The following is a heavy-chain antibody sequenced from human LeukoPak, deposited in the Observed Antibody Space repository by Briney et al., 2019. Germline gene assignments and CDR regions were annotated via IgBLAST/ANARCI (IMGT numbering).Heavy chain of an antibody. D-gene: IGHD5-18*01. CDR3: ARHTAMVHRIDP. CDR2: NYYSGST. CDR1: GGPISSYY. V-gene: IGHV4-59*08. J-gene: IGHJ5*02. Sequence: PSETLSLTCTVSGGPISSYYWSWIRQPPGKGLEWIGYNYYSGSTNYNPSLKSRVTISVDTSKNQFSLKLSSVTAADTAVYYCARHTAMVHRIDPWGQGTLVTVSS.